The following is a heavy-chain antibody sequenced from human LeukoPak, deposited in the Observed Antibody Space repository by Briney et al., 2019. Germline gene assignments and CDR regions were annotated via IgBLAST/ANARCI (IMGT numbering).Heavy chain of an antibody. CDR1: GYTSTGYY. CDR3: ARGGYYYDRWIDY. J-gene: IGHJ4*02. Sequence: ASVKVSCKASGYTSTGYYMHWVRQAPGQGLEWMGWINPNSGGTNYAQEFQGRVTMTRDTSISTAYMELSRLRSDDTAVYYCARGGYYYDRWIDYWGQGTLVTVSS. V-gene: IGHV1-2*02. CDR2: INPNSGGT. D-gene: IGHD3-22*01.